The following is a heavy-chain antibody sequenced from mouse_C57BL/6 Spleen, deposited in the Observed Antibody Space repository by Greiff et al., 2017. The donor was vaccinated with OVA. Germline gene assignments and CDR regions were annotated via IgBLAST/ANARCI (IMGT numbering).Heavy chain of an antibody. Sequence: QVHVKQPGAELVKPGASVKLSCKASGYTFTSYWMQWVKQRPGQGLEWIGEIDPSDSYTNYNQKFKGKATLTVDTSSSTAYMQLSSLTSEDSAVYYCARDNYFDYWGQGTTLTVSS. V-gene: IGHV1-50*01. CDR2: IDPSDSYT. CDR3: ARDNYFDY. CDR1: GYTFTSYW. J-gene: IGHJ2*01.